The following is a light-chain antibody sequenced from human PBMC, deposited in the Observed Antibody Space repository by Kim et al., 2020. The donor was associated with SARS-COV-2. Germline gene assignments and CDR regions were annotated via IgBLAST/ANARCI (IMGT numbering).Light chain of an antibody. CDR2: QDR. Sequence: SYELTQPPSVSVSPGQTDSITCSGDKLGNKYACWYRQKPGQSPILVIYQDRKRPSGIPERFSGSNSGNTATLTISGTQPMDEADYYCQAWDSSTGIFGGGTQLTVL. J-gene: IGLJ2*01. CDR3: QAWDSSTGI. CDR1: KLGNKY. V-gene: IGLV3-1*01.